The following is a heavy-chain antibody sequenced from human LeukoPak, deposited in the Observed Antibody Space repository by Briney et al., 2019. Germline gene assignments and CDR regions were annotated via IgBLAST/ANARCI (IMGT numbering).Heavy chain of an antibody. V-gene: IGHV4-59*01. Sequence: SETLSLTCTVSGGSIRSYYWSWIRQPPGKGLEWIGYIYYSGSTNYNPSLKSRVTISVDTSKNQFSLKLSSVTAADTAVYYCARNVDDSGWYIHDAFDIWGQGTMVTVSS. D-gene: IGHD6-19*01. CDR3: ARNVDDSGWYIHDAFDI. CDR2: IYYSGST. J-gene: IGHJ3*02. CDR1: GGSIRSYY.